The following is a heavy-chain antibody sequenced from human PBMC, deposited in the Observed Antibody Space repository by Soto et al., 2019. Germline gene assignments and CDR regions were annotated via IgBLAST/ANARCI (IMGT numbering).Heavy chain of an antibody. D-gene: IGHD3-9*01. J-gene: IGHJ6*02. Sequence: PGGSLRLSCAASGFTFRYYGMHWVRQAPGKGLAWVAFISLDGSNQNYEDSVKGRFTVSRDNSNSTLSLQMDSLRPEDTAVYYCAKAVFTGYNYKSLHYRGVDVWGQRT. CDR2: ISLDGSNQ. CDR1: GFTFRYYG. CDR3: AKAVFTGYNYKSLHYRGVDV. V-gene: IGHV3-30*18.